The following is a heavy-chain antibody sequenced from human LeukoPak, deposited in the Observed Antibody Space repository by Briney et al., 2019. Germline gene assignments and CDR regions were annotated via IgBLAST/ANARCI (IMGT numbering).Heavy chain of an antibody. CDR3: AINVLRYFDWLFPGGY. Sequence: GGSLRLSCAASGFTFSSYAMHWVRQAPGKGLEWVAVISYDGSNKYYADSVKGRFTISRDNSKNTLYLQMNSLRAEDTAVYYCAINVLRYFDWLFPGGYWGQGTLVTVSS. D-gene: IGHD3-9*01. CDR1: GFTFSSYA. CDR2: ISYDGSNK. J-gene: IGHJ4*02. V-gene: IGHV3-30-3*01.